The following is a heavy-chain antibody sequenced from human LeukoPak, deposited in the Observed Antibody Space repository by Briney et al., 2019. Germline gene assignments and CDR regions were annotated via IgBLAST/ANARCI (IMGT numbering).Heavy chain of an antibody. D-gene: IGHD3-10*01. CDR1: GGSISSGGYY. J-gene: IGHJ5*02. CDR3: ARSWRFADNWFDP. V-gene: IGHV4-30-2*01. CDR2: IYHSGST. Sequence: SETLSLTCPVSGGSISSGGYYWSWIRQPPGKGLEWIGYIYHSGSTYYNPSLKSRVTISVDRSKNQFSLKLSSVTAADTAVYYCARSWRFADNWFDPWGQGTLVTVSS.